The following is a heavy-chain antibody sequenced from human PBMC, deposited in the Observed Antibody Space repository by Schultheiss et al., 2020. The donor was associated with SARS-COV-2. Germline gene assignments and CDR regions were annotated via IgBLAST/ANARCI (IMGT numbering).Heavy chain of an antibody. CDR3: ARDWDIVVVPATPLY. CDR2: INHSGST. Sequence: SETLSLTCAVYGGSFSGYYWSWIRQPPGKGLEWIGEINHSGSTSYNPSLKSRVTTSIDSSKNQFSLKMTSVTAADTAVYYCARDWDIVVVPATPLYWGQGTLVTVSS. CDR1: GGSFSGYY. V-gene: IGHV4-34*01. D-gene: IGHD2-2*01. J-gene: IGHJ4*02.